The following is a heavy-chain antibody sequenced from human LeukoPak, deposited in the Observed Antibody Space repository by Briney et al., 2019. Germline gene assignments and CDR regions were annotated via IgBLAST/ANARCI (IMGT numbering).Heavy chain of an antibody. D-gene: IGHD3-22*01. Sequence: GESLKISCKGSGYSFTSYWIGWVRQMPGKVLEWMGIIYPGDSDTRYSPSFQGQVTISADKSISTAYLQWSSLKASDTAMYYCARHGRGNYYDSSGYYGPVVYWGQGTLVTVSS. J-gene: IGHJ4*02. CDR3: ARHGRGNYYDSSGYYGPVVY. CDR1: GYSFTSYW. CDR2: IYPGDSDT. V-gene: IGHV5-51*01.